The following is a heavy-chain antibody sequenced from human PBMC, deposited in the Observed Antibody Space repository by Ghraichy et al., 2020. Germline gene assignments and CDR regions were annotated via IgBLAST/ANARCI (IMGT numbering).Heavy chain of an antibody. D-gene: IGHD3-3*01. Sequence: ASVKVSCKASGYTFTGYYMHWVRQAPGQGLEWMGWINPNSGGTNYAQKFQGRVTMTRDTSISTAYMELSRLRSDDTAVYYCARERYSYDFSGLDVWGQGTTVTVSS. CDR1: GYTFTGYY. V-gene: IGHV1-2*02. J-gene: IGHJ6*02. CDR2: INPNSGGT. CDR3: ARERYSYDFSGLDV.